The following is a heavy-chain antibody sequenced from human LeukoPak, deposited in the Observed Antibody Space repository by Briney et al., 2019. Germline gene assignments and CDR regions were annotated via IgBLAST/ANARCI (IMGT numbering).Heavy chain of an antibody. V-gene: IGHV3-33*01. Sequence: GGSLRLSCAASGFILSTHGMHWVRQAPGKGGEWGAGMWYDGSREDYADSVKGRFTISRDISKNTLNLQMNRLRVEDTAMFYCARDLSFGSLDFRGQGTLVTVSS. CDR3: ARDLSFGSLDF. J-gene: IGHJ4*02. CDR1: GFILSTHG. CDR2: MWYDGSRE. D-gene: IGHD1-26*01.